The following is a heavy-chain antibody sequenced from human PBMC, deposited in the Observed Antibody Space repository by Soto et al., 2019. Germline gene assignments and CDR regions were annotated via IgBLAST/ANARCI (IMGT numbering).Heavy chain of an antibody. Sequence: SETLSLTCVVSGWSLSDYFWSWIRQPPGMALEWIGEINHLGSINYNPSLKSRVTMSVDTSKNQFSLTLNSVTAADTATYYCARGGISHWAYFYYMDVWDRGTTVTV. CDR1: GWSLSDYF. J-gene: IGHJ6*03. CDR3: ARGGISHWAYFYYMDV. D-gene: IGHD2-21*01. CDR2: INHLGSI. V-gene: IGHV4-34*01.